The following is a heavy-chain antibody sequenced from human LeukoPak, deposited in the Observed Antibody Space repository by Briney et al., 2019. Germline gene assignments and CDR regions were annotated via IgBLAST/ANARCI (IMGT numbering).Heavy chain of an antibody. CDR2: ISGSDGGT. CDR3: ATSMIVVVNDAFDI. D-gene: IGHD3-22*01. V-gene: IGHV3-23*01. Sequence: GGSLRLSCAASGFTFSSYAMSWVRQAPGKGLEWVSAISGSDGGTYYADSVKGRFTISRDNSKNTLYLQMNSLRAEDTAVYYCATSMIVVVNDAFDIWGQGTMVTVPS. J-gene: IGHJ3*02. CDR1: GFTFSSYA.